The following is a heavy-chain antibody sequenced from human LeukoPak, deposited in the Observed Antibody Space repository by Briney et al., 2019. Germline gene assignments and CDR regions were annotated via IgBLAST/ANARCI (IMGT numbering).Heavy chain of an antibody. D-gene: IGHD2-21*02. CDR2: IYSSGTT. CDR3: ARGYCGGDCPRDDDAFDI. CDR1: GLTVSRNY. Sequence: GXLILSXAASGLTVSRNYMTWVRQAPGKGLEWVSTIYSSGTTYYADSVKGRFAISRDSSKNTLYLQMNRLRVDDTAVYYCARGYCGGDCPRDDDAFDIWGQGTAVXXSS. V-gene: IGHV3-66*01. J-gene: IGHJ3*02.